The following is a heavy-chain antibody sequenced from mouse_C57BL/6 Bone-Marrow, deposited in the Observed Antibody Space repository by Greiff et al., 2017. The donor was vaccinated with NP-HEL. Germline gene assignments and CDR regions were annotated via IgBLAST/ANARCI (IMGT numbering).Heavy chain of an antibody. Sequence: EVQLQQSGPVLVKPGASVKMSCKASGYTFTDYYMNWVKQSHGKSLEWIGVINPYNGGTSYNQKFKGKATLTVDKSSSTAYMELNSLTSEDSVVYYCAREGGWNAMDYWGQGTSVTVSS. CDR3: AREGGWNAMDY. V-gene: IGHV1-19*01. CDR1: GYTFTDYY. CDR2: INPYNGGT. D-gene: IGHD1-1*02. J-gene: IGHJ4*01.